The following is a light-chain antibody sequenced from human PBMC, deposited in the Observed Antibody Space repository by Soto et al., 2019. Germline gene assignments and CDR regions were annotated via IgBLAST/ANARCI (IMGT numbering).Light chain of an antibody. CDR2: GAS. CDR3: QQYDSWPPIT. V-gene: IGKV3-15*01. J-gene: IGKJ5*01. Sequence: EVVMTQSPATLSVSPGERATLSCRASQSISTNLAWYQQKHGQAPRLLIYGASGRATGIPDRFSGSGSGTDFTLTISRLQSEDFAVYYCQQYDSWPPITFGQGTRLEIK. CDR1: QSISTN.